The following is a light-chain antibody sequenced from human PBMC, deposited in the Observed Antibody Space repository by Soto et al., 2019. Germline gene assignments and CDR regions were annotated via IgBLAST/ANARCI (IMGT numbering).Light chain of an antibody. V-gene: IGKV2-28*01. CDR2: LGS. J-gene: IGKJ1*01. CDR1: QSLLNSNGNNY. CDR3: MQALQRPWT. Sequence: DMVMTQSPLSLPVTPGEPASISCRSSQSLLNSNGNNYLDWYLLKPGQSPQLLIYLGSNRASGVPDRFSGSGSGTDFTLKISRVEAEDVGVYYCMQALQRPWTFGQGTKVDIK.